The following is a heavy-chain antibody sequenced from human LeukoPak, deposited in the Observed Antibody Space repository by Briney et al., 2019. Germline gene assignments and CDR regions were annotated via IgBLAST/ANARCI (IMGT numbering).Heavy chain of an antibody. V-gene: IGHV3-21*01. D-gene: IGHD3-22*01. CDR3: ARDGYYYDSKDKKNWFDP. Sequence: GGSLRLSCAASGFTFSSYSMNWVRQAPGKGLEWVSSISSSSSYIYYADSVKGRFTISRDNAKNSLYLQMNSLRAEDTAVYYCARDGYYYDSKDKKNWFDPWGQGTLVTVSS. CDR1: GFTFSSYS. J-gene: IGHJ5*02. CDR2: ISSSSSYI.